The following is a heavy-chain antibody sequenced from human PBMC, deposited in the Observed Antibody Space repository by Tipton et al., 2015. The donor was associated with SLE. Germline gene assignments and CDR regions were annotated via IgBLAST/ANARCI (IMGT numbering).Heavy chain of an antibody. CDR1: GYTFISYD. J-gene: IGHJ4*02. CDR3: ARDRQWLPDY. Sequence: QLVQSGAEVKKPGASVKVSCKASGYTFISYDINWVRQDPGQRLEWMGSINIGNGNTLYPHKFEGRVTITSDTSASTVYMELTSLRSEDTAVYYCARDRQWLPDYWGQGTLVTVSS. D-gene: IGHD6-19*01. V-gene: IGHV1-3*04. CDR2: INIGNGNT.